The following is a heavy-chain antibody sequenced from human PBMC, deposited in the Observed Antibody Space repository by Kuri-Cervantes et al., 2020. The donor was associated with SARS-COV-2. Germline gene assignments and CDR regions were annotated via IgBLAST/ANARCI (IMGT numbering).Heavy chain of an antibody. D-gene: IGHD3-10*01. CDR1: GYTFSHYG. Sequence: ASVKVSCKASGYTFSHYGINWVRQAPGQGLEWMGWISTHHGNTNYAQKFQGRVTMTVDTSTDTAYMELSSLRSEDTAVYYCATGSVLYRSSVDWFDHWGQGTLVTVSS. CDR3: ATGSVLYRSSVDWFDH. CDR2: ISTHHGNT. J-gene: IGHJ5*02. V-gene: IGHV1-18*01.